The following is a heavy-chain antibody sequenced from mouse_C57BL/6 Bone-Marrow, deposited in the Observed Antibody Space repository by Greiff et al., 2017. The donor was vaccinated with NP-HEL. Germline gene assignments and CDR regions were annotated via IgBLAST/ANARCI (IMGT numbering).Heavy chain of an antibody. D-gene: IGHD1-1*01. CDR1: GFTFSDYY. J-gene: IGHJ4*01. Sequence: EVKLMESEGGLVQPGSSMKLSCTASGFTFSDYYMAWVRQVPEKGLEWVANINYDGSSTYYLDSLKSRFIISRDNAKNILYLQMSSLKSEDTATYYCAREGYYYGSMDYWGQGTSVTVSS. CDR2: INYDGSST. V-gene: IGHV5-16*01. CDR3: AREGYYYGSMDY.